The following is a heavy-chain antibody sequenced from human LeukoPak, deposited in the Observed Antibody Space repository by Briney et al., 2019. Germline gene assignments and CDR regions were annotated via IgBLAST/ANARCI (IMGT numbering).Heavy chain of an antibody. V-gene: IGHV3-53*01. CDR2: IYSGGST. D-gene: IGHD2-2*01. CDR1: GFIVSSSY. J-gene: IGHJ4*02. CDR3: ARDFPLGYHFDY. Sequence: GGSLRLSCAASGFIVSSSYMNWVRQCPGKGLEWVSVIYSGGSTYFADSVKGRFTISRDNSKNTLYLQMNSLRAEDTAVYYCARDFPLGYHFDYWGQGTLVTVSS.